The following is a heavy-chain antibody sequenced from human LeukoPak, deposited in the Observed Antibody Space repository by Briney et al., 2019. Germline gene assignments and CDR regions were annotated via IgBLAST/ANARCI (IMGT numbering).Heavy chain of an antibody. J-gene: IGHJ4*02. V-gene: IGHV4-38-2*01. CDR1: GFTFSDYY. CDR3: ATTGYYYDSSPC. D-gene: IGHD3-22*01. CDR2: IYYSGST. Sequence: GSLRLSCAASGFTFSDYYMSWIRQAPGKGLEWIGSIYYSGSTYYNPSLKSRVTISIDTSKNQFSLRLRSVTAADTAMYYCATTGYYYDSSPCWGQGSLVTVSS.